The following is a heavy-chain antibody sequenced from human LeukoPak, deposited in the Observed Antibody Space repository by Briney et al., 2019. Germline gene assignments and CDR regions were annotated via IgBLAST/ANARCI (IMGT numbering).Heavy chain of an antibody. V-gene: IGHV3-30*18. Sequence: PGGCLRVSCVHSLFSLTRHYKQLVRLAPATGREGAAVISDDGINKYYADSVKGRFTISRDNSKNTLYLQMNSLRAEDTAVYYCAKCLVPAANGYYGMDVWGKGTTFTVSS. CDR1: LFSLTRHY. CDR3: AKCLVPAANGYYGMDV. CDR2: ISDDGINK. J-gene: IGHJ6*04. D-gene: IGHD2-2*01.